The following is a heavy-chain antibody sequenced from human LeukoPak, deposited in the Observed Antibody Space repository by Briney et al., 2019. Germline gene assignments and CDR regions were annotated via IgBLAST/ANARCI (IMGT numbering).Heavy chain of an antibody. CDR3: TRVVRSRTSSIYFDY. CDR2: FSGSSDNT. Sequence: GGSLRLSCAASGFTFSSYAMSWVRQAPGKGLEWVSTFSGSSDNTYYADSVKGRFTISRDNSKNTLYLQMNSLRADDTAVYSCTRVVRSRTSSIYFDYWGQGTLVTVSS. J-gene: IGHJ4*02. V-gene: IGHV3-23*01. CDR1: GFTFSSYA. D-gene: IGHD2-2*01.